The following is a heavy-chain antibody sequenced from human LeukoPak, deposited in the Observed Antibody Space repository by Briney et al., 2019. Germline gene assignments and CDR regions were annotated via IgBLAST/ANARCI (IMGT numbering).Heavy chain of an antibody. J-gene: IGHJ5*02. CDR2: ISGSGGST. Sequence: GGSLRLSCTVSGFTVSSNSMSWVRQAPGKGLERVSAISGSGGSTYYADSVKGRFTISRDNSKNTLYLQMNSLRAEDTAVYYCAKRIRVNWFDPWGQGTLVTVSS. CDR1: GFTVSSNS. CDR3: AKRIRVNWFDP. V-gene: IGHV3-23*01.